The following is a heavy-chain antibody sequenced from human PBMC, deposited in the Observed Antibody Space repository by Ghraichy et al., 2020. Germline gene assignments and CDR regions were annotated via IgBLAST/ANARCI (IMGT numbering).Heavy chain of an antibody. D-gene: IGHD2-15*01. J-gene: IGHJ4*02. Sequence: SETLSLTCTVSGGSLSGSCWSWIRQPPGQGLEWISYVYNSESTNYNPSLKRRVTMSVDTSKNQFSLKLSSVTAADAAVYYCARLGNPATPSPIYWGQGTLVTVSS. CDR2: VYNSEST. CDR1: GGSLSGSC. V-gene: IGHV4-59*01. CDR3: ARLGNPATPSPIY.